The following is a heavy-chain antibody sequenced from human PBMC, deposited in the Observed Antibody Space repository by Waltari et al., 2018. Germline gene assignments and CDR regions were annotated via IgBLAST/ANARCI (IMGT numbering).Heavy chain of an antibody. CDR3: ARDRVIESSGYDAGDY. V-gene: IGHV1-46*01. D-gene: IGHD5-12*01. CDR2: INPRGGST. J-gene: IGHJ4*02. Sequence: QVQLVQSGAEAKKPGASVKVSCKASGYTFTSYYMHWVRQAPGQRLEWMGIINPRGGSTSYEQKVTGGVTRTRDTSTSTVDVELSSLRSKDTAVYYCARDRVIESSGYDAGDYWGQGTLVTVSS. CDR1: GYTFTSYY.